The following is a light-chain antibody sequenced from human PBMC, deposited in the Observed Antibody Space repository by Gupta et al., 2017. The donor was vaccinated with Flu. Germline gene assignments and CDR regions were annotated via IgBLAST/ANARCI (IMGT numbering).Light chain of an antibody. V-gene: IGKV1-9*01. CDR2: TAS. CDR1: QDISSY. Sequence: DIQLTQSPSFLSLFIGDRVTITCRASQDISSYLAWYQQKPGKAPKFLIYTASTLQTEVPSRFSGSGSGTQFSLTISNLQPEDSATYYCQQVNTYPSTFGGGTKVEIK. J-gene: IGKJ4*01. CDR3: QQVNTYPST.